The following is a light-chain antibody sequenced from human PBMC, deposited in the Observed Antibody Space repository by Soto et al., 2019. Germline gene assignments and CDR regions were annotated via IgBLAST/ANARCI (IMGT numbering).Light chain of an antibody. CDR3: CSYAGGYIFV. CDR2: DVT. V-gene: IGLV2-11*01. Sequence: QSVLTQPRSVSGSPGQSVTISCTGTSSDVGRYNYVSWYQQHPGKAPKLIIYDVTKRPSGVPDRFSGSKSGNTASLTISGLQAEDEVDYCCSYAGGYIFVFGTGTKVTVL. J-gene: IGLJ1*01. CDR1: SSDVGRYNY.